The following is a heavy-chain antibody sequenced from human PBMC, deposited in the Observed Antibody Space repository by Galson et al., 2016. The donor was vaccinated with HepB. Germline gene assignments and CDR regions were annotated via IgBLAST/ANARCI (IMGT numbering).Heavy chain of an antibody. D-gene: IGHD3-22*01. V-gene: IGHV4-59*12. J-gene: IGHJ4*02. CDR2: INYSGGT. CDR1: GGSISSYY. Sequence: TLSLTCTVSGGSISSYYWSWIRQPPGKGLEWIGYINYSGGTHYNPSLKSRGTISVDTSKNQFSLKLSSATAADTAVYYCARVGNYESSGYFDSWGQGTLVTVSS. CDR3: ARVGNYESSGYFDS.